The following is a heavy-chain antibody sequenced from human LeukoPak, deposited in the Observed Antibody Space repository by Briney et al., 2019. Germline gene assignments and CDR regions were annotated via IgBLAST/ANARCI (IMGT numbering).Heavy chain of an antibody. Sequence: ASVKVSCKASGGTFSSYAISWVRQAPGQGLEWMGRIIPILGIANYAQKFQGRVTITADKSTSTAYMELSSLRSEDTAVYYCARDPEARTTDYDFWSGSGYYYYGMDVWGQGTTVTVSS. V-gene: IGHV1-69*04. CDR1: GGTFSSYA. CDR3: ARDPEARTTDYDFWSGSGYYYYGMDV. J-gene: IGHJ6*02. CDR2: IIPILGIA. D-gene: IGHD3-3*01.